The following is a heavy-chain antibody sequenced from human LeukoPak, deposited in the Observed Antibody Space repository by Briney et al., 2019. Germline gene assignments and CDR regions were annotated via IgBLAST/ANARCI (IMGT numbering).Heavy chain of an antibody. CDR1: GFTFSSYA. CDR3: ARDLVRRGRFVLRFLEWLFLCGMDV. V-gene: IGHV3-30-3*01. D-gene: IGHD3-3*01. CDR2: ISYDGSNK. J-gene: IGHJ6*02. Sequence: PGGSLRLSCAASGFTFSSYAMHWVRQAPGKGLEWVAVISYDGSNKYYADSVKGRFTISRDNSKNTLYLQMNSLRAEDTAVYYCARDLVRRGRFVLRFLEWLFLCGMDVWGQGTTVTVSS.